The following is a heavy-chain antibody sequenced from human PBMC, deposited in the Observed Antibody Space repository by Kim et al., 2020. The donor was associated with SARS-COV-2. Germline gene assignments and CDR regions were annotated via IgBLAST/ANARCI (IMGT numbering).Heavy chain of an antibody. CDR3: ARTMITFGCVIDYYFVY. CDR1: GGSVSSGTYY. D-gene: IGHD3-16*02. V-gene: IGHV4-61*01. CDR2: IYYSGST. Sequence: SETLSLTCTVSGGSVSSGTYYWSWIRQPPGKGLEWIGYIYYSGSTNYNPSLKSRVTISVVTSKNQLSLKLSSVTAADTAVYYCARTMITFGCVIDYYFVYWGRDPLVTVSS. J-gene: IGHJ4*02.